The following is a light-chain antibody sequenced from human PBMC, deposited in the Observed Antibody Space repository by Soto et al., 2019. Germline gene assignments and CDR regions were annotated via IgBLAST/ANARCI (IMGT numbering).Light chain of an antibody. CDR3: QQYTSYSAIT. CDR1: QSISSL. CDR2: DAS. J-gene: IGKJ5*01. V-gene: IGKV1-5*01. Sequence: IKMNLSPATLSATVGDRVTITCRASQSISSLLSWYQHKPGKAPKLLIYDASSLESGVPSRFSGSGSGTEFTLTISSLQPDDFATYYCQQYTSYSAITFGQGTRLEI.